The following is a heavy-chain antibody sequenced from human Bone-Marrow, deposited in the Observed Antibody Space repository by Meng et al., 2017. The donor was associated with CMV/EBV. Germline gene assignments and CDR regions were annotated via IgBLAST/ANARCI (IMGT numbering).Heavy chain of an antibody. J-gene: IGHJ3*02. CDR1: GGTFSSYA. CDR3: ARTGGDYVWGSYPPSSDAFDI. V-gene: IGHV1-69*05. D-gene: IGHD3-16*02. Sequence: SVKVSCKASGGTFSSYAISWVRQAPGQGLEWMGGIIPIFGTANYAQKFQGRVTITTDESTSTAYMELSSLRSEDTAVYYCARTGGDYVWGSYPPSSDAFDIWDQGTMVTVTS. CDR2: IIPIFGTA.